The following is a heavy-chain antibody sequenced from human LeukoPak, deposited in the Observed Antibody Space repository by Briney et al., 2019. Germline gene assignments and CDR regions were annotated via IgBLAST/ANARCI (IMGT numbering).Heavy chain of an antibody. V-gene: IGHV4-59*12. CDR2: IYYSGST. J-gene: IGHJ4*02. D-gene: IGHD5-12*01. CDR1: GGSISTYY. Sequence: SETLSLTCTVSGGSISTYYWSWIRQPPGKGLEWIGYIYYSGSTNYNSSLKSRVTISVDTPTNQFSLKLSSVTAADTAVYYCARDISGYDPFDYWGQGTLVTVSS. CDR3: ARDISGYDPFDY.